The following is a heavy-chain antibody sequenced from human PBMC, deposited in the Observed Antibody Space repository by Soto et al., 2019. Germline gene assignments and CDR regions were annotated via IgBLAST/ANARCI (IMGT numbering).Heavy chain of an antibody. D-gene: IGHD1-26*01. CDR3: ARAQWEQALFDP. J-gene: IGHJ5*02. CDR1: GGSISSYY. Sequence: PSETLSLTCTVSGGSISSYYWSWIRQPPGKGLEWIGYIYYSGSTNYNPSLKSRVTISVDTSKNQFSLKLSSVTAADTAVYYCARAQWEQALFDPWRQGTLVTVSS. V-gene: IGHV4-59*01. CDR2: IYYSGST.